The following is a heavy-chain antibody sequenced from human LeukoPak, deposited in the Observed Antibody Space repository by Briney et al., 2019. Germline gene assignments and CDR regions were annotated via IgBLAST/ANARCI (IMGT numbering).Heavy chain of an antibody. CDR3: AKDQGMTIFGVIIGNFDY. Sequence: GGSLRLSCAVAGFAFSSYVMSWVRQAAGKGLEWVTTNSGSGSSTYYADSVKGRFTISRDNSKNTLYLQMNSLRAEDTAVYYCAKDQGMTIFGVIIGNFDYWGQGTLVTVSS. J-gene: IGHJ4*02. D-gene: IGHD3-3*01. V-gene: IGHV3-23*01. CDR1: GFAFSSYV. CDR2: NSGSGSST.